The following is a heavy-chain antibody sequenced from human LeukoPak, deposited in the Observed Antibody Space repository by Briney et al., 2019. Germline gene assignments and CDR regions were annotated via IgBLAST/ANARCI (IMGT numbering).Heavy chain of an antibody. CDR2: IKSKTDGGTT. CDR3: TTAWWSFRHCSGGSCYTL. Sequence: GGSLRLSCAASGFTFSNAWMSWVRQAPGKGLEWVGRIKSKTDGGTTDYAAPVKGRFTISRDDSKNTLYLQMNSLKTEDTAVYYCTTAWWSFRHCSGGSCYTLWGQGTLVTVSS. J-gene: IGHJ4*02. V-gene: IGHV3-15*01. CDR1: GFTFSNAW. D-gene: IGHD2-15*01.